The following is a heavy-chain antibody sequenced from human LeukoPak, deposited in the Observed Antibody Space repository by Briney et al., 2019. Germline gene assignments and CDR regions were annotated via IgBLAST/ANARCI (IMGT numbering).Heavy chain of an antibody. V-gene: IGHV3-74*01. CDR2: IKSDGST. CDR3: ARAVTYFYGSVTYDWFDP. J-gene: IGHJ5*02. CDR1: GFTFSSYW. D-gene: IGHD3-10*01. Sequence: PGGSLRLSCAASGFTFSSYWMHWVRQIRGKGLVWVSRIKSDGSTIYADSVKGRFTISRDNAKNTVYLQMNSLRAEDTAMYYCARAVTYFYGSVTYDWFDPWGQGTLVTVSS.